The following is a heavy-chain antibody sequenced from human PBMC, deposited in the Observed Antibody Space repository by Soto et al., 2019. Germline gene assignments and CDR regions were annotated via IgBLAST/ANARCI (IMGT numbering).Heavy chain of an antibody. J-gene: IGHJ6*03. Sequence: EVQLLESGGGLVQPGGSLRLSCAASGFTFSSYAMSWVRQAPGKGLEWVSAISGSGGSTYYADSVKGRFTISRDNSKNTLYLQMNSLRAEDTAVYYCAKDLVGMTTVSYYYYYMDVWGKGTTVTVSS. CDR3: AKDLVGMTTVSYYYYYMDV. CDR1: GFTFSSYA. CDR2: ISGSGGST. V-gene: IGHV3-23*01. D-gene: IGHD4-17*01.